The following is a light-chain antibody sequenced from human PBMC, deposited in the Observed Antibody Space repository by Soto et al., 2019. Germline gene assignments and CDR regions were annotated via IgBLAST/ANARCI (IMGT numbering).Light chain of an antibody. J-gene: IGLJ2*01. CDR2: DVS. Sequence: QSALTQPASVSGSPGQPITISCTGPGSDVGGYNYVSWYQQHPGKAPKVMIYDVSNRPSGVSIRFSGSKSGNTASRTISGLQAEDEAEYYCSSYTSASTPLVFGGGTKLTVL. CDR3: SSYTSASTPLV. V-gene: IGLV2-14*01. CDR1: GSDVGGYNY.